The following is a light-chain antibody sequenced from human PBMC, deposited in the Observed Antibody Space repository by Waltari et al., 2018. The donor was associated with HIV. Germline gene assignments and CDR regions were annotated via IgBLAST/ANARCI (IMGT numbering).Light chain of an antibody. CDR1: SSNIGNNY. CDR2: DNN. V-gene: IGLV1-51*01. J-gene: IGLJ3*02. Sequence: QSVLTQPPSVSAAPGQKVTISCPGRSSNIGNNYVSWSQQLPGTAPKSLIYDNNKRPSGMPDRFSGSKSGTSATLGITGLQTGDEADYYCGTWDSSLSAGWVFGGGTKLTVL. CDR3: GTWDSSLSAGWV.